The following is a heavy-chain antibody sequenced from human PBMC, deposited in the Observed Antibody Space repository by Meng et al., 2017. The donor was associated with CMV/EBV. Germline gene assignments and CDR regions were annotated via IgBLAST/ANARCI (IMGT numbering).Heavy chain of an antibody. J-gene: IGHJ6*02. CDR3: ARDQGIAAAGTKIGYYYGMDV. V-gene: IGHV1-69*05. Sequence: SVKVSCKASGGTFSSYAISWVRQAPGQGLEWMGGIIPIFGTANYAQKFQGGVTITTDESTSTAYMELSSLRSEDTAVYYCARDQGIAAAGTKIGYYYGMDVWGQGTTVTVSS. CDR2: IIPIFGTA. CDR1: GGTFSSYA. D-gene: IGHD6-13*01.